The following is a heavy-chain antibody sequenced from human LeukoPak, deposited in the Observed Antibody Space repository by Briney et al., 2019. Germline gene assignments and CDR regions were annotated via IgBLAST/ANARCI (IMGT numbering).Heavy chain of an antibody. Sequence: LSCAASGFTFSDYYMSWIRQAPGKGLEWVSYISSSGSTIYYADSVKGRFTISRDNAKNSLYLQMNSLRAEDTAVYYCARAGDSSSWYDGYYYYGMDVWGQGTTVTVSS. CDR2: ISSSGSTI. V-gene: IGHV3-11*01. D-gene: IGHD6-13*01. J-gene: IGHJ6*02. CDR3: ARAGDSSSWYDGYYYYGMDV. CDR1: GFTFSDYY.